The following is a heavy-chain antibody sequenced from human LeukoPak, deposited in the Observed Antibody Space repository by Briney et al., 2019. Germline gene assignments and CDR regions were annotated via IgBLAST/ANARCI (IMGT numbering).Heavy chain of an antibody. CDR3: ARDYLDSSGYYYYFDY. Sequence: GGSLRLSCAASGFTFSSYWMHWVREVPGKGLVWVSRIRSDGSSTNYAVSVKGRFTISRDNARNTLYLQMNSLRVEDTAVYYCARDYLDSSGYYYYFDYWGQGTLVTVSS. V-gene: IGHV3-74*01. CDR2: IRSDGSST. CDR1: GFTFSSYW. J-gene: IGHJ4*02. D-gene: IGHD3-22*01.